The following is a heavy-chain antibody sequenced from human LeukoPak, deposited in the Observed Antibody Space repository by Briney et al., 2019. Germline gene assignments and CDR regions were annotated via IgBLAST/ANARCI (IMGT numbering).Heavy chain of an antibody. CDR1: GFTFSGSG. Sequence: GGSLRLSCAASGFTFSGSGMHWVRQASGKGLEWVSRIRSKANNYGTAYAASVKGRFTISRDDSKNTAYLQMNSLKTEDTAVYYCSRQPPDYGGPDHWGQGTLVTVSS. J-gene: IGHJ4*02. CDR2: IRSKANNYGT. V-gene: IGHV3-73*01. CDR3: SRQPPDYGGPDH. D-gene: IGHD4/OR15-4a*01.